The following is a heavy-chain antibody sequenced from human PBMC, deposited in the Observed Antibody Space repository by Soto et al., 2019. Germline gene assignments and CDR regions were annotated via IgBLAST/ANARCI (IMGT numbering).Heavy chain of an antibody. J-gene: IGHJ4*02. CDR2: IKEDGSEK. V-gene: IGHV3-7*01. Sequence: EVQLVESGGTLVQPGGSLRLSCVASGFKFRSYWMSWVRQAPGKGLEWLANIKEDGSEKYYVDSVEGRFTISRDNARNSVYLQINSLRAEDTAIYYFTSGGGRDSNEHFWGQGTLVIVSS. CDR1: GFKFRSYW. CDR3: TSGGGRDSNEHF. D-gene: IGHD4-4*01.